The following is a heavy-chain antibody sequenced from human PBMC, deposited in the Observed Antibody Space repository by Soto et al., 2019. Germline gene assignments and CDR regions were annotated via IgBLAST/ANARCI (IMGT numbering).Heavy chain of an antibody. V-gene: IGHV3-7*01. CDR1: GFTFSSYW. Sequence: GSLRLSCAASGFTFSSYWMSWVRQAPGKGLEWVANIKQDGSEKYYVDSVKGRFTISRDNAKNSLYLQMNSLRAEDTAVYYCARDRTVYYDILTGYPARYYYGMDVWGQGTTVTVSS. J-gene: IGHJ6*02. CDR3: ARDRTVYYDILTGYPARYYYGMDV. D-gene: IGHD3-9*01. CDR2: IKQDGSEK.